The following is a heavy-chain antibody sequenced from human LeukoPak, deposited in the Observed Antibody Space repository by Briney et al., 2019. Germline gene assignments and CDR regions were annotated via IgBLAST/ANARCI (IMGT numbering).Heavy chain of an antibody. J-gene: IGHJ4*02. CDR2: ISSSSSYI. CDR1: GFTFSSYS. V-gene: IGHV3-21*04. D-gene: IGHD3-10*01. Sequence: PGGSLRLSCAASGFTFSSYSMNWVRQAPGKGLEWVSSISSSSSYIYYADSVKGRFTISRDNAKNSLYLQMNSLRAEDTAVYYCAKDHPLYYGSGKNYFDYWGQGTLVTVSS. CDR3: AKDHPLYYGSGKNYFDY.